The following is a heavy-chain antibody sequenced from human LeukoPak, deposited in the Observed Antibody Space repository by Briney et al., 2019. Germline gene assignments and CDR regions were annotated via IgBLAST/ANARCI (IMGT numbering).Heavy chain of an antibody. J-gene: IGHJ3*02. CDR2: IYYSGTT. Sequence: SETLSLTCSVSGGSINSNSHHWDWIRQAPGKGLEWIGNIYYSGTTSYNPSLKSRVTISVDTSKNQFSLKLSSVTAADTAVYYCARFGELFDSGAFDIWGQGTMVTVSS. V-gene: IGHV4-39*07. D-gene: IGHD1-26*01. CDR1: GGSINSNSHH. CDR3: ARFGELFDSGAFDI.